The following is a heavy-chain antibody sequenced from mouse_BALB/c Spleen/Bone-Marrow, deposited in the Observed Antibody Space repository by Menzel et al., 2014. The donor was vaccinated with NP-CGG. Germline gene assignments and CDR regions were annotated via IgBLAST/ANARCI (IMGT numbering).Heavy chain of an antibody. D-gene: IGHD1-1*01. V-gene: IGHV14-3*02. CDR1: GFNIKDTY. CDR2: IDPANGNT. Sequence: EVQLQHSGAELVKPGDSVKLSCTASGFNIKDTYMHWVKQRPEQGLEWIGRIDPANGNTKYDPKFQGKATITADTSSNTAYLQLSSLTSEDTAVYYCASYYYGRAWFAYWGQGTLVTVSA. CDR3: ASYYYGRAWFAY. J-gene: IGHJ3*01.